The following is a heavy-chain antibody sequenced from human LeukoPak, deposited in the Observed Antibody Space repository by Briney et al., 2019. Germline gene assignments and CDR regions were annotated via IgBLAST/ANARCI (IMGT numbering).Heavy chain of an antibody. V-gene: IGHV1-69-2*01. CDR3: ATGRPSSGWPPTDY. Sequence: ASVKVFCKASGYTFTDYYMHWVQQAPGKGLEWMGRVDPEDGETIYAEKFQGRVTITADTSTDTAYMELSSLRSEDTAVYYCATGRPSSGWPPTDYWGQGTLVTVSS. CDR2: VDPEDGET. D-gene: IGHD6-19*01. CDR1: GYTFTDYY. J-gene: IGHJ4*02.